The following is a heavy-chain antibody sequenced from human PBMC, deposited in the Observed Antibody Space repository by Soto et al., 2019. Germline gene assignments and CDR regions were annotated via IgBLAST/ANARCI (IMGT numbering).Heavy chain of an antibody. D-gene: IGHD1-7*01. CDR3: ARDRGDNWNYKY. J-gene: IGHJ4*02. V-gene: IGHV1-69*04. CDR2: IIPILGIA. CDR1: GGTFSSYT. Sequence: ASVKVSCKASGGTFSSYTISWVRQAPGQGLEWMGRIIPILGIANYAQKFQGRVTITADKSTSTAYMELSSLRSEDTAVYYCARDRGDNWNYKYWGQGTLVTVSS.